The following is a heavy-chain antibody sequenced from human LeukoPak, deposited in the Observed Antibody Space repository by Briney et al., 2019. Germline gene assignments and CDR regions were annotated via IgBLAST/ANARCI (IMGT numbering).Heavy chain of an antibody. D-gene: IGHD6-13*01. CDR1: GFTFSSYS. CDR3: ARDRGSSWYLGILY. V-gene: IGHV3-21*01. CDR2: ISCSSSYI. Sequence: PGGSLRLSCAASGFTFSSYSMNWVRQAPGKGLEWVSSISCSSSYIYYADSVKGRFTISRDNAKNSLYLQMNSLRAEDTAVYYCARDRGSSWYLGILYWGQGTLVTVSS. J-gene: IGHJ4*02.